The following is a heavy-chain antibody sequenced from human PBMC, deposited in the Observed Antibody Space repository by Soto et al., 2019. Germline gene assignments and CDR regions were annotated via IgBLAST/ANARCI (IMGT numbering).Heavy chain of an antibody. CDR3: AAESGSDDYYYYYGTDV. Sequence: SVKVSCKASVFTFTSSAVQWVRQDSGQRLEWIGWIVVGSGSTNYAQKFQERVTITRDMSTSTAYMELSSLRSEDTAVYYCAAESGSDDYYYYYGTDVWGQGTTVTVSS. CDR1: VFTFTSSA. CDR2: IVVGSGST. V-gene: IGHV1-58*01. J-gene: IGHJ6*02.